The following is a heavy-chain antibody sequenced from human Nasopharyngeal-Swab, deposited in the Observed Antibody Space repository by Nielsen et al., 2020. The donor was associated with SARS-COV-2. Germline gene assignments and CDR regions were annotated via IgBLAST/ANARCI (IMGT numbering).Heavy chain of an antibody. CDR3: ARERGVAAAGAWFDP. Sequence: WIRQPPGKGLEWVSVIYSGGSTYYAASVKGRFTISRDNSKNTLYLQMNSLRAEDTAVYYCARERGVAAAGAWFDPWGQGTLVTVSS. D-gene: IGHD6-13*01. J-gene: IGHJ5*02. CDR2: IYSGGST. V-gene: IGHV3-53*01.